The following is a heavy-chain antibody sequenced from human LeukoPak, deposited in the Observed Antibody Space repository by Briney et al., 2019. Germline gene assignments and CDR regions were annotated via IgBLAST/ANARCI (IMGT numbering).Heavy chain of an antibody. CDR1: GYTFTNYW. D-gene: IGHD1-1*01. Sequence: GESLKISCKGPGYTFTNYWIGWVRQMPGKGLEWMGIVHPEDSEITYSPSFQGQITISADRSINTAFLQWSSLKASDTAMYYCARGANSLSWFDPWGQGTLVTVSS. CDR3: ARGANSLSWFDP. J-gene: IGHJ5*02. CDR2: VHPEDSEI. V-gene: IGHV5-51*01.